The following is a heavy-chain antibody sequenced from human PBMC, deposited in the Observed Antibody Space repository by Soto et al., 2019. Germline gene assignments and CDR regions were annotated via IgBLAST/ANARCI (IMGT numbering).Heavy chain of an antibody. J-gene: IGHJ6*02. Sequence: QITLKESGPPLVKPTQTLTLTCTFSGFSLSTSGEGVGWIRQPPGKALEWLALIYWDDDERYSPSLKSRLTITKDTSRHQVVLTMTNMDPVDTATYYCAHKGGRGAGMDVWGPGTTVTVSS. D-gene: IGHD2-15*01. CDR2: IYWDDDE. V-gene: IGHV2-5*02. CDR3: AHKGGRGAGMDV. CDR1: GFSLSTSGEG.